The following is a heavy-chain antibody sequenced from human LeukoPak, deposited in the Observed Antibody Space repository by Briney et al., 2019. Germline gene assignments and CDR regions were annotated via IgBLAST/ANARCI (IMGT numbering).Heavy chain of an antibody. CDR2: IRSKAYGGTT. J-gene: IGHJ3*02. V-gene: IGHV3-49*03. D-gene: IGHD2-15*01. CDR1: GFTFGDYA. Sequence: GRSLRLSCTVSGFTFGDYAMSWFRQAPGKGLEWVGFIRSKAYGGTTEYAASVKGRFTISRDDSKSIAYLQMNSLKTEDTAVYYCTRDSGCSGGSCHDAFDIWGQGTMVTVSS. CDR3: TRDSGCSGGSCHDAFDI.